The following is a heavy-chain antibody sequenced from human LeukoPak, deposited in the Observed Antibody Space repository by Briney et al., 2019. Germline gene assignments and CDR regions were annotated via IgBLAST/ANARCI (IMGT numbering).Heavy chain of an antibody. CDR1: GLTFYDYA. J-gene: IGHJ4*02. Sequence: GRSLRLSCAVSGLTFYDYAMHWVRQAPGKGLEWVSGITWNSGTIAHADSVKGRFTISRDNAKNSLYLQVNSLRSEDTALYYCAAGAGIIRYWGQGTLVTVSS. CDR2: ITWNSGTI. D-gene: IGHD3-10*01. V-gene: IGHV3-9*01. CDR3: AAGAGIIRY.